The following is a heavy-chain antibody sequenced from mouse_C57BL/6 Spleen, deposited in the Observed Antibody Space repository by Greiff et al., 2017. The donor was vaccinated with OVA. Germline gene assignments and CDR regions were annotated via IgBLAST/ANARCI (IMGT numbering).Heavy chain of an antibody. J-gene: IGHJ4*01. CDR3: ARSVTTVVDYYAMDY. D-gene: IGHD1-1*01. Sequence: VQLQQSVSELVKPGASVKMSCNSSGYTFTSYWITWVKQSPLQCLECIGDIYPGIVSTNYNEKFKSKATLTVYTSSSTAYMQLSSLTSEDSAVYCCARSVTTVVDYYAMDYWGQGTSVTVSS. CDR2: IYPGIVST. CDR1: GYTFTSYW. V-gene: IGHV1-55*01.